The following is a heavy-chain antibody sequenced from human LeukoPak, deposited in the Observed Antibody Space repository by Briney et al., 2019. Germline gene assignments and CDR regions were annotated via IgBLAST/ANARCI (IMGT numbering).Heavy chain of an antibody. CDR2: ISYDGNIK. J-gene: IGHJ4*02. D-gene: IGHD4-11*01. V-gene: IGHV3-30*18. CDR3: AKVNSYYQFGY. CDR1: GFTFTSYN. Sequence: GGSLRLSCAASGFTFTSYNFHWVRQAPGKGLQWLAFISYDGNIKYEDSVKGRFTISRDNSKNTLYLQMNTLRTEDTAVYYCAKVNSYYQFGYWGQGTLVTVSS.